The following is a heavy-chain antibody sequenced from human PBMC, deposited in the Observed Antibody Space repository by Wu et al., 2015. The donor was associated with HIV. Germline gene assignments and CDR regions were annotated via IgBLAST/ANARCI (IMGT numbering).Heavy chain of an antibody. CDR1: GGSFSNYG. CDR2: IIPFSSTT. Sequence: QVQLVQSGAEVKKPGSSVKVSCKAYGGSFSNYGINWVRQDSGQGLEWMGRIIPFSSTTNYAQKFQGRVTITADESTNTAYMELSNVRSEDTAVYFCARAGGYYGMDVWGQGTTVIVSS. CDR3: ARAGGYYGMDV. V-gene: IGHV1-69*15. J-gene: IGHJ6*02.